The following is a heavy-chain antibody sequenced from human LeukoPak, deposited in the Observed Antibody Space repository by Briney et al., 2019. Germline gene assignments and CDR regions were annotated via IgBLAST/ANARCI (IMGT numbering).Heavy chain of an antibody. Sequence: GGSLRLSCVASGFTFNNYGMHWVRQAPGKGLEWVAVISYDGSNKYNADSVKGRFTISRDNSKNTLYLQMNSLRAEDTAVYYCARRDGYNSSPSDYWGQGTLVTVSS. V-gene: IGHV3-30*03. D-gene: IGHD5-24*01. CDR3: ARRDGYNSSPSDY. CDR1: GFTFNNYG. J-gene: IGHJ4*02. CDR2: ISYDGSNK.